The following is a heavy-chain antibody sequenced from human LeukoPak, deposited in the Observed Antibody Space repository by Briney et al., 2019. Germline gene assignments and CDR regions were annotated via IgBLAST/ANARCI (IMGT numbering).Heavy chain of an antibody. CDR3: ARDPYSGSYWDYYYYYMDL. J-gene: IGHJ6*03. V-gene: IGHV3-21*01. CDR1: GFTFSTYN. Sequence: GGSLRLSCAAPGFTFSTYNMNWVRQAPGKGLEWVSSITSSSSYIYYADSVKGRFTISRDNAKNSLYLQMNSLRAEDTAVYYCARDPYSGSYWDYYYYYMDLWGQGTTVTISS. D-gene: IGHD1-26*01. CDR2: ITSSSSYI.